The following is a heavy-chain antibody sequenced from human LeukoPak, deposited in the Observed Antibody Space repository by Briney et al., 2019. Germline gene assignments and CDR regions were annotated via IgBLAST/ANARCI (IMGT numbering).Heavy chain of an antibody. V-gene: IGHV3-23*01. CDR2: ISGRGGNT. CDR3: AKVSAYCGGDCYYDAFDI. J-gene: IGHJ3*02. D-gene: IGHD2-21*02. Sequence: PGGSLRLSCAASGFTFSSYAMSWVRQAPGKGLEWVSVISGRGGNTYYADSVKGRFTISRDNSKNTLYLQMNSLRAEDTAVYYCAKVSAYCGGDCYYDAFDIWGQGTMVTVSS. CDR1: GFTFSSYA.